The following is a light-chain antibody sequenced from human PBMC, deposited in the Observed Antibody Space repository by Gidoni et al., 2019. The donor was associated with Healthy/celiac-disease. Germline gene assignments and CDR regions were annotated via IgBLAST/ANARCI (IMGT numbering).Light chain of an antibody. V-gene: IGKV3-15*01. CDR3: QQYNNWPRT. J-gene: IGKJ2*01. CDR1: QSVNSN. Sequence: EIVMTQSPATLSVSPGERATLSCRASQSVNSNLAWYQQKPGQAPRLLIYGASTRATGIPARFSGRGSGTEFTLTISSLQSEDFAVYYCQQYNNWPRTFGQGTKLEIK. CDR2: GAS.